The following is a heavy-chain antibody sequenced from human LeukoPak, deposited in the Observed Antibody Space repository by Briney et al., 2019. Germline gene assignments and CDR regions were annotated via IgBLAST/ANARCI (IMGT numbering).Heavy chain of an antibody. CDR2: INPNSGGT. J-gene: IGHJ6*03. CDR3: AMRSGSGSLYYYYYYMDV. D-gene: IGHD3-10*01. V-gene: IGHV1-2*02. CDR1: GYTFTGYY. Sequence: VASVKVSCKASGYTFTGYYMHWVRQAPGQGLEWMGWINPNSGGTNYAQKFQGRVTMTRDTSISTAYMELSSLRSEDTAVYYCAMRSGSGSLYYYYYYMDVWGKGTTVTVSS.